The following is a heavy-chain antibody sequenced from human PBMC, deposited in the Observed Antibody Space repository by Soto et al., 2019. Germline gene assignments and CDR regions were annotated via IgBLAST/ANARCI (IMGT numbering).Heavy chain of an antibody. J-gene: IGHJ6*02. CDR1: GYSFTSYW. CDR3: ARHGVVAAAGTHYYYGMDV. D-gene: IGHD6-13*01. V-gene: IGHV5-51*01. Sequence: PGESLKISCKGSGYSFTSYWIGWVRQMPGKGLEWMGIIYPGDSDTRYSPSFQGQVTISADKSISTAYLQWSSLKASDTAMYYCARHGVVAAAGTHYYYGMDVWGQGTTVTVSS. CDR2: IYPGDSDT.